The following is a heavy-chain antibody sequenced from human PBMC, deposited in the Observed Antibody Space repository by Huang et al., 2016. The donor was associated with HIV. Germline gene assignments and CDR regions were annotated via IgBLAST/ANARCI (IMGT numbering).Heavy chain of an antibody. CDR3: ARSSSSWSNWFDP. CDR1: GYTFTSYD. Sequence: QVQLVQSGAEVKKPGASVTVSCTASGYTFTSYDRNWVRQATGQGLEWMGWMNPKNGNTGYAQKFQGRVTMTRNTSISTAYMELSSLRSEDTAVYYCARSSSSWSNWFDPWGQGTLVTVSS. J-gene: IGHJ5*02. V-gene: IGHV1-8*01. D-gene: IGHD6-13*01. CDR2: MNPKNGNT.